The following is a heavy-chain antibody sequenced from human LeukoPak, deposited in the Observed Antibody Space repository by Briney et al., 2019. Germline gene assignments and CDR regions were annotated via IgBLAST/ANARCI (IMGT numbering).Heavy chain of an antibody. CDR3: ARHLALYYDPMGTFDP. CDR2: IYYSGST. CDR1: GGSISSSSYY. Sequence: SETLSLTCTVSGGSISSSSYYWGWIRQPPGKGLEWIGSIYYSGSTYYNPSLKSRVTISVDTSKNQFSLKLSSVTAADTAVYYCARHLALYYDPMGTFDPWGQGTLVTVSS. J-gene: IGHJ5*02. V-gene: IGHV4-39*01. D-gene: IGHD3-3*01.